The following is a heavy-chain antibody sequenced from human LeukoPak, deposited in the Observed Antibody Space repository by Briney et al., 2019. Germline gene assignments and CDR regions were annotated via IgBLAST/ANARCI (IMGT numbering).Heavy chain of an antibody. D-gene: IGHD3-22*01. CDR2: INHSGST. CDR1: GGSFSGYY. Sequence: SETLSLTCAVYGGSFSGYYWSWIRQPPGKGLEWIGEINHSGSTNYNPSLKSRVTISVDTSKNQFSLKLSSVTAADTAVYYCARRRWYYYDSSGLNYWGQGTLVTVSS. CDR3: ARRRWYYYDSSGLNY. V-gene: IGHV4-34*01. J-gene: IGHJ4*02.